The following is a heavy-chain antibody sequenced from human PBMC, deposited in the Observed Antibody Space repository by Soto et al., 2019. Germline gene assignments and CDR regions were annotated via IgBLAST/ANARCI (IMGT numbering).Heavy chain of an antibody. CDR3: ARHGGKFVDY. Sequence: QVQLQESGPGLVKPSGTLSLTCAVSGGSLSSGNWWSWVRQPPGKGLEWIGQIYDSGGTSYNPSRKSRVTISVDKSKNHVSLNLSSVAAADTGVYYWARHGGKFVDYWGQGNLVTVSS. D-gene: IGHD2-15*01. J-gene: IGHJ4*02. CDR2: IYDSGGT. CDR1: GGSLSSGNW. V-gene: IGHV4-4*02.